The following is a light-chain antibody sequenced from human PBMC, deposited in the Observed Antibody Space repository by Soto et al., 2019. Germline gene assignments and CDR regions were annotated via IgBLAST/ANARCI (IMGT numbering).Light chain of an antibody. J-gene: IGKJ1*01. CDR3: HQYNGWPRT. Sequence: EIVLTQSPGTLSLSPGERATLSCRASQSVSSSYLAWYQQKPGQAPRLLIYGASSRATGIPDRSSGGGSGTEFTLTITSLQSEDFAVYYCHQYNGWPRTFGQGTKV. CDR2: GAS. V-gene: IGKV3-20*01. CDR1: QSVSSSY.